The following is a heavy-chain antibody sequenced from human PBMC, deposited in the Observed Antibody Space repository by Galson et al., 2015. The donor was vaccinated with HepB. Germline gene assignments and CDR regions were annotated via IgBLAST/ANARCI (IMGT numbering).Heavy chain of an antibody. D-gene: IGHD5-18*01. CDR3: AKVRWVDSSMDPFDF. J-gene: IGHJ4*02. V-gene: IGHV3-23*01. CDR1: GFTFSRHA. CDR2: FSGSGGST. Sequence: SLRLSCAASGFTFSRHAMSWVRQAPGKGLEWVSGFSGSGGSTHYADSVEGRFTISRDNSKNTLYLQMNSLRADDTAVYYCAKVRWVDSSMDPFDFWGQGTLVTVSS.